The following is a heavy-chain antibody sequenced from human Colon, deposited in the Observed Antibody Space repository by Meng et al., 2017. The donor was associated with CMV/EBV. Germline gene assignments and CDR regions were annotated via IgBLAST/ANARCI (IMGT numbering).Heavy chain of an antibody. CDR1: GYTFTSYV. CDR2: ISGSTGYT. Sequence: VQLVHAGAEVKEPGASGLVSCRSSGYTFTSYVINWVRQAPGQGLEWMGWISGSTGYTNRAQKFQGRVTMTTDTSTSTAYLALTSLTSNDTAVYYCARGRPNWSGVLDYWGQGTLVTVSS. V-gene: IGHV1-18*01. J-gene: IGHJ4*02. D-gene: IGHD1-1*01. CDR3: ARGRPNWSGVLDY.